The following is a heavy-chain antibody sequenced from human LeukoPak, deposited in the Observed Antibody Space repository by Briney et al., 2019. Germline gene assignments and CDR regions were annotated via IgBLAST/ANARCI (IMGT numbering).Heavy chain of an antibody. CDR3: VKTPSEPCRDGGCNLDS. V-gene: IGHV3-23*01. D-gene: IGHD2-8*01. Sequence: HPGGSLRLSCAASGFTFSTYAMAWVRQAPGKGLEWVSSVSDSGGDAYYTDSVKGRFTISRDNSKNTLFLQMNSLRAEDTAAYYCVKTPSEPCRDGGCNLDSWGQGTLVTVYS. J-gene: IGHJ4*02. CDR2: VSDSGGDA. CDR1: GFTFSTYA.